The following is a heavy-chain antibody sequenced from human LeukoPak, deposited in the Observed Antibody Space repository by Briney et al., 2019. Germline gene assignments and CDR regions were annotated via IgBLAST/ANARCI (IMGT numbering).Heavy chain of an antibody. J-gene: IGHJ6*03. CDR3: AKFAPYYDILTGYYNYYYMDV. Sequence: GGTLRLSCVASGFTFSNYGMNWVRQTPGKGLEWVSGISGSGGHTYYADSVKGRFTISRDNSKNTLYLQMNSLRAEDTAVYYCAKFAPYYDILTGYYNYYYMDVWGKGTTVTVSS. D-gene: IGHD3-9*01. CDR1: GFTFSNYG. V-gene: IGHV3-23*01. CDR2: ISGSGGHT.